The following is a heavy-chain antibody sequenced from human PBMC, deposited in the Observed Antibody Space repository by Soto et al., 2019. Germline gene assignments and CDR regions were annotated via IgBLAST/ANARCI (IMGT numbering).Heavy chain of an antibody. V-gene: IGHV5-10-1*01. CDR1: GYSFTSYW. D-gene: IGHD2-2*01. J-gene: IGHJ6*02. CDR2: IDPSDSYT. Sequence: GESLKISCKGSGYSFTSYWISWVSQMPGKGLEWMGRIDPSDSYTNYSPSFQGHVTISADKSISTAYLQWSSLKASDTAMYYCARQYWGSTSRNCGMDVWGQGTTVTVSS. CDR3: ARQYWGSTSRNCGMDV.